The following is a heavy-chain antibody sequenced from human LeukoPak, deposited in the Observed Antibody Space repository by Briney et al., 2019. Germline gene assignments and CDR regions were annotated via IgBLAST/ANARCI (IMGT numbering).Heavy chain of an antibody. J-gene: IGHJ4*02. CDR3: ARDDAVPAAINFDY. CDR1: GYTFTSYG. V-gene: IGHV1-18*01. D-gene: IGHD2-2*01. CDR2: ISAYNGNT. Sequence: ASVCLSRKASGYTFTSYGISWVRQAPGQGLEWMGWISAYNGNTNYAQKLQGRVTMTTDTSTSTAYMELRSLRSDDTAVYYCARDDAVPAAINFDYWGRGNLHRVSS.